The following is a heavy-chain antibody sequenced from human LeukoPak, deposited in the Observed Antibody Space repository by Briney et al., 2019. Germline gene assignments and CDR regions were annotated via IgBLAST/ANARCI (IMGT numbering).Heavy chain of an antibody. CDR2: ISGSGGST. D-gene: IGHD3-22*01. CDR3: AKVPITMIVVVITVFDY. J-gene: IGHJ4*02. Sequence: GGSLRLSSAASGFTFSSYAMSWVRQAPGKGLEWVSAISGSGGSTYYADSVKGRFTISRDNSQNTLYLQMNSLRAEDTAVYYCAKVPITMIVVVITVFDYWGQGTLVTVSS. CDR1: GFTFSSYA. V-gene: IGHV3-23*01.